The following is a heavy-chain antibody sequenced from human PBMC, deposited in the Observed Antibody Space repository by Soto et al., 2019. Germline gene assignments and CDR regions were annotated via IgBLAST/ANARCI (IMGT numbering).Heavy chain of an antibody. CDR2: INHSGST. Sequence: ETLSLTCPVSGDSISRYYWSWIRQPPGKGLEWIGEINHSGSTNYNPSLKSRVTISVDTSKNQFSLKLSSVTAADTAVYYCARDFGYYMDVWGKGTTVTVSS. J-gene: IGHJ6*03. CDR3: ARDFGYYMDV. D-gene: IGHD2-21*01. V-gene: IGHV4-34*01. CDR1: GDSISRYY.